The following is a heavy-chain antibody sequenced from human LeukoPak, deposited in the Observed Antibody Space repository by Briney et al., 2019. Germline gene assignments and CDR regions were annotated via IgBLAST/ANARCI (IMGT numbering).Heavy chain of an antibody. Sequence: SETLSLTCTVSGGSISSYYWNWIRQPPGKGLEWIGYVYYSGSTKYNPSLKSRVTISVDTSKNQFSLNLSSVTAADTAVYYCARDYSGWYYFDYWGQGTQVTVSS. V-gene: IGHV4-59*01. D-gene: IGHD6-19*01. CDR1: GGSISSYY. J-gene: IGHJ4*02. CDR2: VYYSGST. CDR3: ARDYSGWYYFDY.